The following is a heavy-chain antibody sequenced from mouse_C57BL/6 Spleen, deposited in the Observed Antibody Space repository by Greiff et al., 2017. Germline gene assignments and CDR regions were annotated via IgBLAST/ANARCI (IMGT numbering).Heavy chain of an antibody. CDR2: ISSGGSST. V-gene: IGHV5-6*01. CDR1: GFTFSSYG. D-gene: IGHD2-4*01. J-gene: IGHJ3*01. CDR3: ARHEDYPFAY. Sequence: EVHLVESGGDLVKPGGSLKLSCAASGFTFSSYGMSWVRQTPDKRLEWVATISSGGSSTYYPDSVKGRFTISRDNAKNTLYLQMSSLKSEDTAMYYCARHEDYPFAYWGQGTLVTVSA.